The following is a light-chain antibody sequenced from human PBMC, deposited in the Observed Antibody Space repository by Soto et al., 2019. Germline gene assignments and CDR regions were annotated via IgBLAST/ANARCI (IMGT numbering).Light chain of an antibody. CDR1: QSISSW. CDR3: QQYNSYWT. V-gene: IGKV1-5*03. Sequence: DIPMTQSPSTLSASVGDRVTITCRASQSISSWLAWYQQKPGKAPKLLIYKASSLESGVPSGFSGSGSGTEFTLTISSLQPDDFATYYCQQYNSYWTFGQGTKGEIK. CDR2: KAS. J-gene: IGKJ1*01.